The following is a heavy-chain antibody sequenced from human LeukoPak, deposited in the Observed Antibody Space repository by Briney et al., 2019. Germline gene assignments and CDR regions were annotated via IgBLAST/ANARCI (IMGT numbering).Heavy chain of an antibody. D-gene: IGHD3-9*01. Sequence: ASVKVSCKASGYTFTGYYMHWVRQAPGQGLEWMGWINPNSGGTNYAQKLQGRVTMTRDTSISTAYMELSRLRSDDTAVYYCARALFVLRYFDPENWFDPWGQGTLVTVSS. CDR1: GYTFTGYY. V-gene: IGHV1-2*02. CDR3: ARALFVLRYFDPENWFDP. J-gene: IGHJ5*02. CDR2: INPNSGGT.